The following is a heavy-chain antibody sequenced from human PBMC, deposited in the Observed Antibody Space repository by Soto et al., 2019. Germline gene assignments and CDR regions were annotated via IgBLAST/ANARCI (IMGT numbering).Heavy chain of an antibody. Sequence: SETLSLTCTVSGGSISSYYWSWIRQPAGKGLEWIGRIYTSGSTNYNPSLTSRVTMSVDTSKNQFSLKLSSVTAADTAVYYCGREAVTTLYFDYWGQGTLVTVSS. J-gene: IGHJ4*02. CDR1: GGSISSYY. CDR2: IYTSGST. CDR3: GREAVTTLYFDY. V-gene: IGHV4-4*07. D-gene: IGHD4-4*01.